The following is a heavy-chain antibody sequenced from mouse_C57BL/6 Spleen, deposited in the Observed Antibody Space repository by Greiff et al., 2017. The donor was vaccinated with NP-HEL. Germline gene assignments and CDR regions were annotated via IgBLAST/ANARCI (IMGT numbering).Heavy chain of an antibody. CDR1: GYTFTSYW. Sequence: QVQLQQPGAELVMPGASVKLSCKASGYTFTSYWMHWVKQRPGQGLEWIGEIDPSDSYTNYNQKFKGKSTLTVDKSSSTAYMQLSSLTYEDSAVYYCARDYGSSSFAYWGQGTLVTVSA. CDR2: IDPSDSYT. D-gene: IGHD1-1*01. V-gene: IGHV1-69*01. J-gene: IGHJ3*01. CDR3: ARDYGSSSFAY.